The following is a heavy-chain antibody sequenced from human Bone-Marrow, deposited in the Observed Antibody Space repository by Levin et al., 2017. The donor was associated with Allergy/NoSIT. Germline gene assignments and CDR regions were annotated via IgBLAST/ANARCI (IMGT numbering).Heavy chain of an antibody. D-gene: IGHD1-26*01. CDR2: ITTTGGTK. V-gene: IGHV3-11*01. J-gene: IGHJ4*02. CDR3: ARAEEWQPLFGF. CDR1: GFIFSDYY. Sequence: GESLKISCAASGFIFSDYYMGWIRQAPGKGLEWVSYITTTGGTKRYADSVKGRFTISRDNTRNLLYLQMDSLRADDTAIYYCARAEEWQPLFGFWGQGTLVTVSS.